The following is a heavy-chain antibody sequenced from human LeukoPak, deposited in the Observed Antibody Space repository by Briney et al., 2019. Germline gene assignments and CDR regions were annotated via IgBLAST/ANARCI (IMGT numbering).Heavy chain of an antibody. CDR2: IKTDGSAK. CDR3: AKDPESRKGRDGLDY. V-gene: IGHV3-7*01. J-gene: IGHJ4*02. Sequence: GGSLRLSCAASVFSFSDYWMSWVRQAPGKGLEWVASIKTDGSAKYYGDSVKGRFNTSRDNDKNSLYLQMNNLRAEDTAVYYCAKDPESRKGRDGLDYWGQGTLATVSS. CDR1: VFSFSDYW. D-gene: IGHD1-14*01.